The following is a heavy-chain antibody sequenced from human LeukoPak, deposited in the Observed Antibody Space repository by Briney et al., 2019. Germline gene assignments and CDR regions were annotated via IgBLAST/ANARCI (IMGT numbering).Heavy chain of an antibody. CDR1: GITFSCYA. V-gene: IGHV3-23*01. J-gene: IGHJ4*02. CDR2: ISGSGGST. CDR3: ARHDWLSGVSYQYYFDY. Sequence: RGGSLRLSCAASGITFSCYAMSWVRQAPGKGLEWVSAISGSGGSTYYADSVKGRFTISRDNSKNTLYLQMNSLRAEDTAVYYCARHDWLSGVSYQYYFDYWGQGTLVTVSS. D-gene: IGHD3-9*01.